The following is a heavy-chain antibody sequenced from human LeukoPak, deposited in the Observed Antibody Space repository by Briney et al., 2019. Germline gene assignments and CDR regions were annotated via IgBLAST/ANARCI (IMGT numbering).Heavy chain of an antibody. D-gene: IGHD6-19*01. Sequence: PGGSLRLSCAASGFTFSIHWMHWVRQAPGKGLEWVAVISYDGSNKKYADSVKGRFTISRDNSKNTLYLQMNSLRVEDAAVYYCAKAEHRSSIAVAGLDYWGQGTLVTVSS. CDR1: GFTFSIHW. CDR3: AKAEHRSSIAVAGLDY. J-gene: IGHJ4*02. CDR2: ISYDGSNK. V-gene: IGHV3-30*18.